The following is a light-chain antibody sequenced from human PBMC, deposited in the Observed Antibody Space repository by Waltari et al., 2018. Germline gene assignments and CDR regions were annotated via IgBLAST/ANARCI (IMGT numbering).Light chain of an antibody. CDR2: GVS. J-gene: IGLJ3*02. Sequence: QSALPQPASVSGSPGQSITISCAGTSGDVGGHHFVSWYQPHPGKAPQLMIYGVSNRPSGVAKRFSGSKSGNTASLTISGLHAEDDAAYYCSSYTSDTTHWVFGGGTALTVL. V-gene: IGLV2-14*01. CDR1: SGDVGGHHF. CDR3: SSYTSDTTHWV.